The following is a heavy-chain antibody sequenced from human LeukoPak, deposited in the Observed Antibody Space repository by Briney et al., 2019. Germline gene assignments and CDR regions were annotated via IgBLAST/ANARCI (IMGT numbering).Heavy chain of an antibody. CDR3: ARGGRYCSSSSCHLGDY. CDR2: TWYDGSNE. V-gene: IGHV3-33*01. Sequence: GGSLRLSCAASGFTFSNYGMHWVRQAPGKGLEWVAVTWYDGSNEYYADSVKGRFTISRDNSKNTLYLQMNSLRAEDTAVYYCARGGRYCSSSSCHLGDYWGQGTLVTVSS. D-gene: IGHD2-2*01. CDR1: GFTFSNYG. J-gene: IGHJ4*02.